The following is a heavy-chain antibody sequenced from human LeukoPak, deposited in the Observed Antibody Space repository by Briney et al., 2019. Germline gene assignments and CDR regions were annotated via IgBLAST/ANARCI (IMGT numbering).Heavy chain of an antibody. CDR1: GYTFTSSD. CDR2: INPNSGRT. V-gene: IGHV1-8*01. D-gene: IGHD6-13*01. Sequence: ASVKVTCKASGYTFTSSDINWVRQAAGQGLEWMGWINPNSGRTGYAQKFQGRVTMTANTSISTAYMELSSLRFDDTAVYYCARGRSGLAAAGTYDYSGQGTLITVSS. J-gene: IGHJ4*02. CDR3: ARGRSGLAAAGTYDY.